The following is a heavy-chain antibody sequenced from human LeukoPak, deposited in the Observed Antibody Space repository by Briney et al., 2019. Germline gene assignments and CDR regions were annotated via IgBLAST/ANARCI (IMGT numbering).Heavy chain of an antibody. J-gene: IGHJ4*02. CDR2: ITGSGGST. D-gene: IGHD3-3*01. V-gene: IGHV3-23*01. CDR1: GVTFSNYG. Sequence: PGGSLRLSCAASGVTFSNYGLSSVRQSPGYGLEWVSGITGSGGSTYYADSVKGRFTISRDNSKNTLYLQMNSLRAEDTAIYYCARDERLLSFLKWGQGTLVTVSS. CDR3: ARDERLLSFLK.